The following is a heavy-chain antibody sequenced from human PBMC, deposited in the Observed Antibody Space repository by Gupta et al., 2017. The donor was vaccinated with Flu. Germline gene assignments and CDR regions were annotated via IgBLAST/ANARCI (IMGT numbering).Heavy chain of an antibody. Sequence: EVQLVESGGDLVQAGRSLRLSCISSVFPLVDYAMRWFRQAPGKRLEGIGFIRSETYRGTTEYAASLKGRFTISRNDSISVAYLQMDNLQSEDTAVYFCAKDSRGFIVGEFDCWGQGTLVSVS. CDR2: IRSETYRGTT. CDR3: AKDSRGFIVGEFDC. V-gene: IGHV3-49*03. D-gene: IGHD1-26*01. CDR1: VFPLVDYA. J-gene: IGHJ4*02.